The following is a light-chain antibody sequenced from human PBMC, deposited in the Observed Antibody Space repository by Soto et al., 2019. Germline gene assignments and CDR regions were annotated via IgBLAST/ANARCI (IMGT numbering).Light chain of an antibody. CDR1: QSVTSGY. V-gene: IGKV3D-20*02. Sequence: EIVFTQSPGTRSLSPGERATLSCRASQSVTSGYLAWYQQKPGQAPRLLIYGASNRETGIPDRFSGSGSGTEFTLTISSLEPEDFAIYYCQQRNYWKVTFGQGTRLEIK. CDR2: GAS. J-gene: IGKJ5*01. CDR3: QQRNYWKVT.